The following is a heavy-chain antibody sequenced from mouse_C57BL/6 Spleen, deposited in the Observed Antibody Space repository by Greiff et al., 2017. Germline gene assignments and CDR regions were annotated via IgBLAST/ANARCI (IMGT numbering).Heavy chain of an antibody. Sequence: EVQLQQSVAELVRRGASVKLSCTASGFNIKNTYMQWVKQRPEQGLEGIGRIEPADGNTKYAPNFQGKATITADTSSNTAYLQHSSLTSEDTAIYYCARGYDSSLRFAYWGQGTLVTVSA. D-gene: IGHD1-1*01. V-gene: IGHV14-3*01. J-gene: IGHJ3*01. CDR3: ARGYDSSLRFAY. CDR2: IEPADGNT. CDR1: GFNIKNTY.